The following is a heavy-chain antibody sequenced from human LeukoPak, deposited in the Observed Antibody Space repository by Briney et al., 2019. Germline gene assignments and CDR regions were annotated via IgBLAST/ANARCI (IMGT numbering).Heavy chain of an antibody. CDR2: IRDNGNT. J-gene: IGHJ4*02. CDR3: ARIPILREGWGYFDY. V-gene: IGHV4-30-4*01. Sequence: PSETLSLTRTVSGGSVNTNGYYWTWIRQPPGKGLEWIGYIRDNGNTKYNPSLESRITISADTSKNQFSLNLNSVTAADTAVYYCARIPILREGWGYFDYWGQGTLVTVSS. D-gene: IGHD3-10*01. CDR1: GGSVNTNGYY.